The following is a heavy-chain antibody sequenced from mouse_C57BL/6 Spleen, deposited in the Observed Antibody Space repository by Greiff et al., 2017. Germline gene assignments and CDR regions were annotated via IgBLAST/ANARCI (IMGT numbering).Heavy chain of an antibody. CDR1: GFTFSSYA. J-gene: IGHJ2*01. CDR2: ISDGGSYT. D-gene: IGHD4-1*01. V-gene: IGHV5-4*01. Sequence: EVMLVESGGGLVKPGGSLKLSCAASGFTFSSYAMSWVRQTPEKRLEWVATISDGGSYTYYTNNVKGRFTISRDNAKNNLYLQMSHLKSEDTAMYYCAREPGTHFDYWGQGTTLTVSS. CDR3: AREPGTHFDY.